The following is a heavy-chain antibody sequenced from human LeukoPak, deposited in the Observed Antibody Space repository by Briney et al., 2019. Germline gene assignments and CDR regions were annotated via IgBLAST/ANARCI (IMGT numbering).Heavy chain of an antibody. CDR2: ISYDGSNK. V-gene: IGHV3-30*18. D-gene: IGHD1-7*01. CDR1: GFTFSSYG. CDR3: AKERATGTSYYMDV. J-gene: IGHJ6*03. Sequence: GGSLRLSCAASGFTFSSYGMHWVRQAPGKGLEWVAVISYDGSNKYYADSVKGRFTISRDNSKNTLYLQMNSLRAVDTAVYYCAKERATGTSYYMDVWGKGTTVTVSS.